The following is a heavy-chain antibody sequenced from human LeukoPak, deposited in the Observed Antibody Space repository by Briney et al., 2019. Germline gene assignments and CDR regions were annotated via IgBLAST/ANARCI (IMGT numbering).Heavy chain of an antibody. V-gene: IGHV4-59*08. CDR2: IYYSGST. Sequence: PSETLSLTCTVSGGSISSYYWGWIRQPPGKGLEWIGYIYYSGSTNYNPSLKSRVTISVDTSKNQFSLKLSSVTAADTAVYYCARHVPYSSSWTPDDAFDIWGQGTMVTVSS. CDR3: ARHVPYSSSWTPDDAFDI. CDR1: GGSISSYY. J-gene: IGHJ3*02. D-gene: IGHD6-13*01.